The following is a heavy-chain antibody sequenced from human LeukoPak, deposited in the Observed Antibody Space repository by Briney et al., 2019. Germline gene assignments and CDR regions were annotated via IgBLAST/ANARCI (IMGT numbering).Heavy chain of an antibody. V-gene: IGHV3-30*18. CDR3: AKDKKSSGYYSFDY. CDR1: GFTFSSYG. J-gene: IGHJ4*02. D-gene: IGHD3-22*01. Sequence: PGGSPRLSCAASGFTFSSYGMHWVRQAPGKGLEWVAVISYDGSNKYYADSVKGRFTISRDNSKNTLYLQMNSLRAEDTAVYYCAKDKKSSGYYSFDYWGQGTLVTVSS. CDR2: ISYDGSNK.